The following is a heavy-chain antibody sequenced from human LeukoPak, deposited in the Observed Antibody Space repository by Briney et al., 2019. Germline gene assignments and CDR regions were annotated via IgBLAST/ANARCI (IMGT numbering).Heavy chain of an antibody. Sequence: GGSLRLSCAASGFTFSSYWMSWVRQAPGKGLEWVATIRQDGSEKHYVDSVEGRFTVSRDNAENSLHLQMSNLRAEDTAIYYCVRGCGRASCPYYFDFWGQGALVTVFS. D-gene: IGHD2-21*01. CDR3: VRGCGRASCPYYFDF. CDR1: GFTFSSYW. V-gene: IGHV3-7*03. CDR2: IRQDGSEK. J-gene: IGHJ4*02.